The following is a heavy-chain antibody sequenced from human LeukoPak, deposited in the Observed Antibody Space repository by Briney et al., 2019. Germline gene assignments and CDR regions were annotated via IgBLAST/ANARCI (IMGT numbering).Heavy chain of an antibody. D-gene: IGHD4-11*01. CDR1: GFTFSSYW. CDR2: IKQDGSEK. V-gene: IGHV3-7*01. Sequence: PGESLRLSCAASGFTFSSYWMSWVRQAPGKGLEWVANIKQDGSEKYYVDSVKGRFTISRDNAKNSLYLQMNSLRAEDTAVYYCARDREYTDYLHNWFDPWGQGTLVTVSS. CDR3: ARDREYTDYLHNWFDP. J-gene: IGHJ5*02.